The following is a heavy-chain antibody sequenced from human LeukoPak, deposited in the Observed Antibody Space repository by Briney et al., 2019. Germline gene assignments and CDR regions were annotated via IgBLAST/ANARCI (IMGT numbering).Heavy chain of an antibody. CDR1: GGTFIDYG. D-gene: IGHD3-9*01. CDR2: IVPVVEIT. CDR3: ASFAWLSRATYSFALDV. J-gene: IGHJ6*02. V-gene: IGHV1-69*04. Sequence: ASVKVSCKASGGTFIDYGFAWFRQAPGQGLEWMGRIVPVVEITNYAQPFHDRVTITADKTTSTTYMELSSLRSEDTAVYFCASFAWLSRATYSFALDVWGQGTTVAVSS.